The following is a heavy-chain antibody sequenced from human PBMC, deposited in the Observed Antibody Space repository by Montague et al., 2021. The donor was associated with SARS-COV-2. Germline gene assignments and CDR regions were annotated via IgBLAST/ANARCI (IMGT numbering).Heavy chain of an antibody. J-gene: IGHJ4*02. D-gene: IGHD3-10*01. CDR2: IHHSGDT. V-gene: IGHV4-4*02. CDR3: LRAGGFDNRPPV. CDR1: GDSIISTNW. Sequence: SETLSLTCGVSGDSIISTNWWSWVRQPPGKGLEWIREIHHSGDTNYNPSFKSRVTISVDQSKNQYSLESNFVTAADTALYYCLRAGGFDNRPPVWGQGVLVIVSS.